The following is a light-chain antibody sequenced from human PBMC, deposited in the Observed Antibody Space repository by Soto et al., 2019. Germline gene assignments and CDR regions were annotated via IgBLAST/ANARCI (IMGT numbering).Light chain of an antibody. J-gene: IGKJ3*01. CDR3: QQYGSSPLT. CDR2: GAS. CDR1: QSVTSSY. Sequence: EIVLTQSPGTLSLSPGERATLTCRASQSVTSSYLAWYQQKPGQAPRLLMYGASSRATGIPDRFSGSGSGTDFTLTISRLEPEDFAVYYCQQYGSSPLTFGPGTSGYQ. V-gene: IGKV3-20*01.